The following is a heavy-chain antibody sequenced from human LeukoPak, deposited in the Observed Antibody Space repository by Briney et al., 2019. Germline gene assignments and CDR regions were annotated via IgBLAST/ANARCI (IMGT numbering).Heavy chain of an antibody. Sequence: GESLKISCKGSGYSCTSYWIGWVRQMPGKGLEWMGIIYPGDSDTRYSPSFQGQVTISADKSISTAYLQWSSLKASDTAMYYCARREYDFWSGPRDAFDIWGQGTMVTVSS. CDR3: ARREYDFWSGPRDAFDI. J-gene: IGHJ3*02. CDR2: IYPGDSDT. V-gene: IGHV5-51*01. D-gene: IGHD3-3*01. CDR1: GYSCTSYW.